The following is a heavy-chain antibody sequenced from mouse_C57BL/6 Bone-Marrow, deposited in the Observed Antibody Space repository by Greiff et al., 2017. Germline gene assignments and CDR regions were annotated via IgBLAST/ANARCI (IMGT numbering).Heavy chain of an antibody. V-gene: IGHV7-1*01. CDR1: GFTFSDFY. CDR2: SRNKANDYTT. D-gene: IGHD4-1*01. CDR3: ARANWDYFDY. Sequence: EVKLMESGGGLVQSGRSLRLSCATSGFTFSDFYMEWVRQAPGKGLEWIAASRNKANDYTTEYSASVKGRFIVSRDTSQSILYLQMNALRAEDTAMYYCARANWDYFDYWGQGTTLTVSS. J-gene: IGHJ2*01.